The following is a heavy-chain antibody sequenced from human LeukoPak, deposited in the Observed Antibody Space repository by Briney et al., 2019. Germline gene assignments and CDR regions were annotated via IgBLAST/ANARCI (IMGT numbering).Heavy chain of an antibody. CDR2: IYYSGST. J-gene: IGHJ4*02. V-gene: IGHV4-39*07. CDR1: GGSISSSSYY. Sequence: SETLSLTCTVSGGSISSSSYYWGWIRQPPGKGLEWIGSIYYSGSTYYNPSLKSRVTISVDTSKNQFSLKLSSVTAADTAVYYCARCPHPDDYVDYWGQGTLVTVSS. CDR3: ARCPHPDDYVDY.